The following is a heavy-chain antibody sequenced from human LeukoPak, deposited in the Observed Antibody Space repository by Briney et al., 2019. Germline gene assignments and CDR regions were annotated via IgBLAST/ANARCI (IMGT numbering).Heavy chain of an antibody. Sequence: GGSLRLSCAASGFTLSSYATSWVRQAPEKGLEWVSTISGSGGSTYYADSVKGRFTISTDNSKNTLYLQMNSLRAEDTSVYYCAKDLAGVVGATNDYWGQGTLVTVSS. J-gene: IGHJ4*02. CDR2: ISGSGGST. CDR1: GFTLSSYA. CDR3: AKDLAGVVGATNDY. D-gene: IGHD1-26*01. V-gene: IGHV3-23*01.